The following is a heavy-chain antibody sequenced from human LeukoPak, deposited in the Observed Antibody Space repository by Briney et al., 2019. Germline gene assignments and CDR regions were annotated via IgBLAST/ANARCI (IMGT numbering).Heavy chain of an antibody. D-gene: IGHD6-6*01. J-gene: IGHJ1*01. Sequence: SQTLSLTCAISGDSVSSNSAAWNWIRQSPSRGLEWLGRTYYRSKWYNDYAVSVKSRITINPDTSMNQFSLQLNSATPEDTAVYYCARGYSSSSVGYFQHWGQGTLVTVSS. CDR3: ARGYSSSSVGYFQH. CDR1: GDSVSSNSAA. V-gene: IGHV6-1*01. CDR2: TYYRSKWYN.